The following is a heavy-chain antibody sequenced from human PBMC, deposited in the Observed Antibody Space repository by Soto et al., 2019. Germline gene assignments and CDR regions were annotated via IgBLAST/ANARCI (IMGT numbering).Heavy chain of an antibody. CDR1: GFTFSSYG. J-gene: IGHJ4*02. CDR3: ARAGIAAAGTDY. Sequence: GGSLRLSCAASGFTFSSYGMHWVRQAPGKGLEWVAVIWYDGSNKYYADSVKGRLTISRDNSKNTLYLQMNSLRAEETAVYYCARAGIAAAGTDYWGQGTLVTVSS. D-gene: IGHD6-13*01. CDR2: IWYDGSNK. V-gene: IGHV3-33*01.